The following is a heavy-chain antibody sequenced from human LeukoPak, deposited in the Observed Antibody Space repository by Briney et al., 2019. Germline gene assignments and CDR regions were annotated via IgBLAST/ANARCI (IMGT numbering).Heavy chain of an antibody. J-gene: IGHJ4*02. CDR3: ARDRPRSAGGFDY. D-gene: IGHD3-16*01. V-gene: IGHV4-59*01. CDR1: GGSISSYY. Sequence: SETLFLTCTVSGGSISSYYWSWIRQPPGKGLEWIGYIYYSGSTNYNPSLKSRVTISVDTSKNQSSLKLSSVTAADTAVYYCARDRPRSAGGFDYWGQGTLVTVSS. CDR2: IYYSGST.